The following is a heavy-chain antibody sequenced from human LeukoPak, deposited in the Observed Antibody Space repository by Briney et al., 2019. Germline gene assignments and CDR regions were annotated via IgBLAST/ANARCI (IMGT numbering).Heavy chain of an antibody. CDR2: ISSSGSST. V-gene: IGHV3-23*01. D-gene: IGHD1-26*01. CDR1: GSTFSNYA. J-gene: IGHJ6*03. CDR3: ARRATGSSSLFYYYMDV. Sequence: GGSLRLSCVASGSTFSNYAMSWVRQAPGKGLEWVSGISSSGSSTFFADHVKGRFTIARDNAKSSLYLQMNTLQAEDTAVYYCARRATGSSSLFYYYMDVWGKGTTVSVSS.